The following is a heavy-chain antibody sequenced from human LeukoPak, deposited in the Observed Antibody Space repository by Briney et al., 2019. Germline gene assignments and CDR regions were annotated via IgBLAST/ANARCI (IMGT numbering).Heavy chain of an antibody. CDR3: ARDNASQDFDY. J-gene: IGHJ4*02. CDR1: GGSFSGYY. Sequence: SETPSLTCAVYGGSFSGYYWSWIRQPPGKGLEWIGEINHSGSTNYNPSLKSRVTISVDTSKNQFSLKLSSVTAADTAVYYCARDNASQDFDYWGQGTLVTVSS. V-gene: IGHV4-34*01. D-gene: IGHD1-14*01. CDR2: INHSGST.